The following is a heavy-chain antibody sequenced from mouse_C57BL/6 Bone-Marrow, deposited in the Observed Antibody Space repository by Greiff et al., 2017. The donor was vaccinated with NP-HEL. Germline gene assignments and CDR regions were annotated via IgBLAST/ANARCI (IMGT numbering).Heavy chain of an antibody. CDR3: ARYYYGSSS. CDR1: GFTFSDYG. CDR2: ISSGSSTI. V-gene: IGHV5-17*01. J-gene: IGHJ1*03. Sequence: EVKLMESGGGLVKPGGSLKLSCAASGFTFSDYGMHWVRQAPEKGLEWVAYISSGSSTIYYADTVKGRFTISRDNAKNTLFLQMTSLRSEDTAMYYCARYYYGSSSWGTGTTVTVSS. D-gene: IGHD1-1*01.